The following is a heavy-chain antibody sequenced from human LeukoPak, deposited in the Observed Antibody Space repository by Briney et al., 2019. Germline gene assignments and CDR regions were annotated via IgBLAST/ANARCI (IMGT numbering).Heavy chain of an antibody. CDR2: INHSGST. J-gene: IGHJ5*02. D-gene: IGHD2-15*01. Sequence: SETLSLTCAVYGGSFSGYYWSWIRQPPRKGLEWIGEINHSGSTNYNPSLKSRVTISVDTSKNQFSLKLSSVTAADTAVYYCARRSNIVVVVAASRANWFDPWGQGTLVTVSS. CDR3: ARRSNIVVVVAASRANWFDP. V-gene: IGHV4-34*01. CDR1: GGSFSGYY.